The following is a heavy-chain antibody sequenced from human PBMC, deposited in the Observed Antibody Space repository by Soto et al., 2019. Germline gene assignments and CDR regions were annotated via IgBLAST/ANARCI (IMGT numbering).Heavy chain of an antibody. CDR2: INPNSGGT. J-gene: IGHJ6*02. D-gene: IGHD3-10*01. V-gene: IGHV1-2*04. Sequence: GASVKVSCKASGYTFTGYYMHWVRQAPGQGLEWMGWINPNSGGTNYAQKFQGWVTMTRDTSISTAYMELSRLRSDDTAVYYCAREGITMVRGVIPHYYFGMDVWGQGITVTVSS. CDR3: AREGITMVRGVIPHYYFGMDV. CDR1: GYTFTGYY.